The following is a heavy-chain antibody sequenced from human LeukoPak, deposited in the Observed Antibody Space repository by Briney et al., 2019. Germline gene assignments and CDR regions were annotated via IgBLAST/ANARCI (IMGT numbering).Heavy chain of an antibody. CDR3: ARDGANYYDSSGCDY. V-gene: IGHV7-4-1*02. J-gene: IGHJ4*02. CDR2: INTNTGNP. Sequence: ASVKVSCKASGYTFTSYSMNWVRQAPGQGLEWMGWINTNTGNPTYGQGFTGRFVFSLDTSVSTAYLQISSLKAEDTAVYYCARDGANYYDSSGCDYWGQGTLVTVSS. CDR1: GYTFTSYS. D-gene: IGHD3-22*01.